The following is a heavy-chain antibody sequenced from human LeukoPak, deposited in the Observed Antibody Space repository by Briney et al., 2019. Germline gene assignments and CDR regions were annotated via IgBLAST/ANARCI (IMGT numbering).Heavy chain of an antibody. J-gene: IGHJ4*02. CDR3: ARAEWYYDSSGYYLLGRGLDY. D-gene: IGHD3-22*01. CDR2: ISSSSSYI. Sequence: KPGGSLRLSCAASGFTFSSYGMNWVRQAPGKGLEWVSSISSSSSYIYYADSVKGRFTISRDNAKNSLYLQMNSLRAEDTAVYYCARAEWYYDSSGYYLLGRGLDYWGQGTLVTVSS. V-gene: IGHV3-21*01. CDR1: GFTFSSYG.